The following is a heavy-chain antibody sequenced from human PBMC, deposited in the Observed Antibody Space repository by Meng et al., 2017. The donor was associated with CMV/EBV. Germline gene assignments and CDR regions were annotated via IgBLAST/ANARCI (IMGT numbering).Heavy chain of an antibody. Sequence: GGPLRLSCAASGFTFSSYAMHWVRQAPGKGLEWVAVISYDGSNKYYADSVKGRFTISRDNSKNTLYLQMNSLRAEDTAVYYCARGLRGDEHGYNLGYWGQGTLVTVSS. CDR2: ISYDGSNK. CDR1: GFTFSSYA. D-gene: IGHD5-24*01. V-gene: IGHV3-30-3*01. CDR3: ARGLRGDEHGYNLGY. J-gene: IGHJ4*02.